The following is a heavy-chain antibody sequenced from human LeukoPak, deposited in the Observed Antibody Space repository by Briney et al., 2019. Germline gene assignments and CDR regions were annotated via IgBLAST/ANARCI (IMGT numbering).Heavy chain of an antibody. V-gene: IGHV3-48*03. CDR2: ISSSGSTI. Sequence: GGSLRLSCAASGFTFSSYEMNWVCQAPGKGLEWVSYISSSGSTIYYADSVKGRFTISRDNAKNSLYLQMNSLRAEDTAVYYCARMGDPYSSGWYDGDYWGQGTLVTVSS. D-gene: IGHD6-19*01. CDR3: ARMGDPYSSGWYDGDY. J-gene: IGHJ4*02. CDR1: GFTFSSYE.